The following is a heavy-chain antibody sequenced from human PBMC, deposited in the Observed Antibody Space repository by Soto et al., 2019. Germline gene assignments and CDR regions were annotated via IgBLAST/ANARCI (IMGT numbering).Heavy chain of an antibody. CDR2: IYPGDSDT. D-gene: IGHD6-13*01. J-gene: IGHJ4*02. CDR1: GYSFTSYW. V-gene: IGHV5-51*01. CDR3: ARQRREGGVKRIAAAGPFDY. Sequence: GESLKISCKGSGYSFTSYWIGWVRQMPGKGLEWMGIIYPGDSDTRYSPSFQGQVTISADKSISTAYLQWSSLKASDTAMYYCARQRREGGVKRIAAAGPFDYWGQGTLVTVSS.